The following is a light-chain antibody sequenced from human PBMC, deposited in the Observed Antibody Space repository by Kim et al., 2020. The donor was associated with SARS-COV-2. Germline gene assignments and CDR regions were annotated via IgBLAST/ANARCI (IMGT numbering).Light chain of an antibody. CDR2: DYD. V-gene: IGLV1-44*01. CDR1: SSNIVRNT. Sequence: GQRVIITCSGSSSNIVRNTVSWFQQLPSMAPKVVIYDYDEWPSWVPDRFSGSKSGPSASLAISGLQSEDEAVYYCATWDDSLNVPVIGGGTQLTVL. CDR3: ATWDDSLNVPV. J-gene: IGLJ2*01.